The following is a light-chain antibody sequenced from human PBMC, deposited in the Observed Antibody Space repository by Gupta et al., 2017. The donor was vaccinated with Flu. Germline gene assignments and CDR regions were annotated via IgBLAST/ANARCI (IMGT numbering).Light chain of an antibody. J-gene: IGKJ2*01. CDR3: MQAIQTPYT. V-gene: IGKV2-28*01. CDR1: QSLLLSDGYDY. Sequence: IVMTQSPLSLPVTTGEPASISCKSSQSLLLSDGYDYLAWFLQKPGQSPHLLIHMGSSRASGVTDRFSGSGSGTNFTLKLSRVEAEDVGVYYCMQAIQTPYTFGQGTKLDIK. CDR2: MGS.